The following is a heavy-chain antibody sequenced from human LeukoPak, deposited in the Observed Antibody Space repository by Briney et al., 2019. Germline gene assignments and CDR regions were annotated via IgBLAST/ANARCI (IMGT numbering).Heavy chain of an antibody. CDR1: GGSISGFY. Sequence: PSETLSLTCTVSGGSISGFYWSWIRQPPGKGLEWIGYIYYSGSTNYNPPLKSRVTISVDTSKSQFSLKLRPVTAADTAVYYCARGVVIAPQTFDYWGQGTLVTVSS. D-gene: IGHD2-21*01. J-gene: IGHJ4*02. CDR2: IYYSGST. V-gene: IGHV4-59*01. CDR3: ARGVVIAPQTFDY.